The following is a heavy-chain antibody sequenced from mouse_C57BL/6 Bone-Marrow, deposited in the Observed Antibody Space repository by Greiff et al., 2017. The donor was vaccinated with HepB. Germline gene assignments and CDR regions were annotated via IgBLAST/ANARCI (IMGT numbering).Heavy chain of an antibody. J-gene: IGHJ2*01. CDR1: GYAFTNYL. CDR2: INPGSGGT. CDR3: ARAHFDY. V-gene: IGHV1-54*01. Sequence: QVQLQQSGAELVRPGTSVKVSCKASGYAFTNYLIEWVKQRPGQGLEWIGVINPGSGGTNYNEKFKDKATLTAYKSSSTAYMRLSSLTSEDSAVYFCARAHFDYWGQGTTLTVSS.